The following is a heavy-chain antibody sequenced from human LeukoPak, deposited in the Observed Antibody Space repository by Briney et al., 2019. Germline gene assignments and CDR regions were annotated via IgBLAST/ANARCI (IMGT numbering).Heavy chain of an antibody. Sequence: SETLSLTCTVSGYSISSGYYWGWIRQTPGKGLEWIGNIFCSGGTYYSPSLTSRVTIPLDTSRNQFSPKLNSVTAADTAVYYCAKSNGYGLVDIWGQGTMVTVSS. V-gene: IGHV4-38-2*02. D-gene: IGHD3-10*01. CDR1: GYSISSGYY. CDR2: IFCSGGT. CDR3: AKSNGYGLVDI. J-gene: IGHJ3*02.